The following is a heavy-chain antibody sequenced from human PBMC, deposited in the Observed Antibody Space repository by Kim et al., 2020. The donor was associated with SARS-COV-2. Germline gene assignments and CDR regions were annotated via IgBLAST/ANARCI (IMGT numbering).Heavy chain of an antibody. V-gene: IGHV4-39*01. CDR1: GGSISNSSYY. CDR3: ARRPRYTSAWQTYVFDY. CDR2: IYYSGGT. Sequence: SETLCLTCTVSGGSISNSSYYWGWVRQPPGKGLEWIASIYYSGGTYYNPSLKSRVTISVDTSKNQFSLKLSSVTAADTAVYYCARRPRYTSAWQTYVFDYWGQGTLVTVSS. J-gene: IGHJ4*02. D-gene: IGHD6-19*01.